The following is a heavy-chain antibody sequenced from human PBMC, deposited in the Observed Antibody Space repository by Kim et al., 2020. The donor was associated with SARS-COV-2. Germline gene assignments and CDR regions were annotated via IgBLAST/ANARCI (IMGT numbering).Heavy chain of an antibody. V-gene: IGHV1-8*01. Sequence: ASVKVSCKASGYTFTSYDINWVRQATGQGLEWMGWMNPNSGNTGYAQKFQGRVTMTRNTSISTAYMELSSLRSEDTAVYYCARARRVLNYDYVWGSYRHYYYYGMDVWGQGTTVTVSS. CDR2: MNPNSGNT. CDR3: ARARRVLNYDYVWGSYRHYYYYGMDV. D-gene: IGHD3-16*02. CDR1: GYTFTSYD. J-gene: IGHJ6*02.